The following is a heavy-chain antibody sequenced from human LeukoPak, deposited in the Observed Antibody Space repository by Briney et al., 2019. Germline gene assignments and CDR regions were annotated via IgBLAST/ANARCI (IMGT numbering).Heavy chain of an antibody. J-gene: IGHJ4*02. CDR3: ATPYSYGSSSFDY. V-gene: IGHV3-30-3*01. Sequence: GGSLRLSCAASGFTFSSYAMHWVRQAPGKGLEWVAVISYDGSNKYYADSVKGRFTISRDNSKNTLYLQMNSLRAEDTAVYYCATPYSYGSSSFDYWGQGTLVTVSS. CDR1: GFTFSSYA. D-gene: IGHD5-18*01. CDR2: ISYDGSNK.